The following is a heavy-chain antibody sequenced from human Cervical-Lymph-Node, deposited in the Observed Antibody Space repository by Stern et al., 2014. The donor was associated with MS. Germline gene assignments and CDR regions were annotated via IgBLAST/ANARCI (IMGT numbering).Heavy chain of an antibody. CDR2: LTSDDSSS. J-gene: IGHJ3*02. V-gene: IGHV3-74*01. Sequence: EVQLVESGGGLVQPGGSLRLSWAASGFTFSTYWMHWVRQAPGKGLVWVSRLTSDDSSSTYADSVKGLFSISRDNDKNTLYLQMNSLRAEDTAVYYCARGVMVAATYAYDIWGQGTMVTISS. CDR1: GFTFSTYW. D-gene: IGHD2-15*01. CDR3: ARGVMVAATYAYDI.